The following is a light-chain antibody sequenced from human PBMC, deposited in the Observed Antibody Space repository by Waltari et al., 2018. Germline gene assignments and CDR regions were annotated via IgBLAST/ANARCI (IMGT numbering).Light chain of an antibody. CDR3: AAWDDSLNGHWV. CDR1: ASNIGNNF. V-gene: IGLV1-44*01. CDR2: RSD. J-gene: IGLJ3*02. Sequence: QSVLSQPPSASGTPGQRVTISCAGRASNIGNNFVHWYQQVPGKAPKLLIYRSDLRPSGVPARFSASKSGTSASLAISGLQSEDEADYYCAAWDDSLNGHWVFGGGTKVTV.